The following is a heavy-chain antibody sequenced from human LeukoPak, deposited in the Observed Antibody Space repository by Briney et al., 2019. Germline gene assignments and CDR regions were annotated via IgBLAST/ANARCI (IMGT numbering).Heavy chain of an antibody. CDR3: ARELEYYDFWSGYSEYYFDY. V-gene: IGHV4-59*01. CDR1: GGSISSYY. D-gene: IGHD3-3*01. Sequence: SETLSLTCTVSGGSISSYYWSWIRQPPGKGLEWIGYIYYSGSTNYNPSLKSQVTISVDTSKNQFSLKLSSVTAADTAVYYCARELEYYDFWSGYSEYYFDYWGQGTLVTVSS. CDR2: IYYSGST. J-gene: IGHJ4*02.